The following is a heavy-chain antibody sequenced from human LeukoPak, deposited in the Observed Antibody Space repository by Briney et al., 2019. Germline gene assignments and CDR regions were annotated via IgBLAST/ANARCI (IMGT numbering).Heavy chain of an antibody. CDR1: GFSLSTSGVG. D-gene: IGHD3-22*01. J-gene: IGHJ4*02. V-gene: IGHV2-5*01. CDR2: IYWNDDK. Sequence: SGPTLVNPTQTLTLTCTFSGFSLSTSGVGVGWIRQPPGKALEWLALIYWNDDKRYSPSLKSRLTITKDTSKNQVVLTMTNMDPVDTATYYCAREYYYDSSGYGQGFDYWGQGTLVTVSS. CDR3: AREYYYDSSGYGQGFDY.